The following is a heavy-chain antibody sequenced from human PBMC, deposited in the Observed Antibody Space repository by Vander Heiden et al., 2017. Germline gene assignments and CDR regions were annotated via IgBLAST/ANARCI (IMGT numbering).Heavy chain of an antibody. D-gene: IGHD1-7*01. CDR1: GFTFSIYA. V-gene: IGHV3-23*01. J-gene: IGHJ3*01. CDR2: ISGSDGST. Sequence: EVQLFESGGGLVQPGGSLRLSCAASGFTFSIYAMNWGRQAPGKGLEWVSTISGSDGSTYYADSVKGRFTISRDNSKDTLNLDMNSLRAEDTGLYSCARDLYVGTTGDGFAFWGQGTVVTVSS. CDR3: ARDLYVGTTGDGFAF.